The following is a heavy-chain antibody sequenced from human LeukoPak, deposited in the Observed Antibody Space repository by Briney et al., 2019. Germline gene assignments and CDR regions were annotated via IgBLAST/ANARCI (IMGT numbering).Heavy chain of an antibody. CDR2: IYYKGNT. V-gene: IGHV4-61*05. J-gene: IGHJ6*02. CDR1: GGSISSSTYY. CDR3: ASSRITMVRGVSYYYGLDV. D-gene: IGHD3-10*01. Sequence: SETLSLTCTVSGGSISSSTYYWGWIRQPPGKGLEWIGYIYYKGNTNSNPSLKSRVTISIDTSRNQFSLKLTSVTAADTAVYYCASSRITMVRGVSYYYGLDVWGQGTTVTVSS.